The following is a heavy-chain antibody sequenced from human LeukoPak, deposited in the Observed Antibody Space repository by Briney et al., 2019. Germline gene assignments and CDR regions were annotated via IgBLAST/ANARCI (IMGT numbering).Heavy chain of an antibody. V-gene: IGHV3-74*01. CDR3: AKDSPDLVSGAFDI. Sequence: GGSLRLSCAASGFTFSSYWMHWVRRAPGKGLVWVSRINSDGSRTSYADSVKGRFTISRDNSKNTLYLQMNSLRAEDTAVYYCAKDSPDLVSGAFDIWGQGTMVTVSS. J-gene: IGHJ3*02. D-gene: IGHD2-2*01. CDR2: INSDGSRT. CDR1: GFTFSSYW.